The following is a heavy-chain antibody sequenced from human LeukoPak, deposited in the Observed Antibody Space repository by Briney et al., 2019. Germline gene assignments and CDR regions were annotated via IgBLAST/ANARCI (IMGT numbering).Heavy chain of an antibody. CDR2: IYYSGST. CDR1: GGSISSSSYY. V-gene: IGHV4-39*01. D-gene: IGHD4-17*01. CDR3: ARGGRRVTTSYRFDY. J-gene: IGHJ4*02. Sequence: SETLSLTCTVSGGSISSSSYYWGWIRQPPGKGLEWIGSIYYSGSTYYNPSLKSRVTISVDTSKNQFSLKLSSVTAADTAVYYCARGGRRVTTSYRFDYWGQGTLVTVSS.